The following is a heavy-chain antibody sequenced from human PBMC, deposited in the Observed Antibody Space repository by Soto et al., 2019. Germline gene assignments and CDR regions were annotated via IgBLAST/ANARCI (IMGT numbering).Heavy chain of an antibody. Sequence: EVQLLESGGGLVQPGGSLRLSCAASGFTFSSYAMSWVRQAPGKGLEWVSAISGSGGSTYYADSVKGRFTISRDNSTNTPYLQMNRLRAEDTAVYYCAKDLGGSYRPFFDYWGQGTLVTVSS. V-gene: IGHV3-23*01. D-gene: IGHD1-26*01. J-gene: IGHJ4*02. CDR2: ISGSGGST. CDR1: GFTFSSYA. CDR3: AKDLGGSYRPFFDY.